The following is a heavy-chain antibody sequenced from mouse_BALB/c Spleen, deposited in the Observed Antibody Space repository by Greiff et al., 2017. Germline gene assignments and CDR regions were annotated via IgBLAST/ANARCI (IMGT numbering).Heavy chain of an antibody. D-gene: IGHD3-1*01. CDR2: IYPGDGDT. CDR1: GYAFSSSW. J-gene: IGHJ3*01. V-gene: IGHV1-82*01. Sequence: QVQLQQSGPELVKPGASVKISCKASGYAFSSSWMNWVKQRPGQGLEWIGRIYPGDGDTNYNGKFKGKATLTADKSSSTAYMQLSSLTSVDSAVYFCAREGGSGLFAYWGQGTLVTVSA. CDR3: AREGGSGLFAY.